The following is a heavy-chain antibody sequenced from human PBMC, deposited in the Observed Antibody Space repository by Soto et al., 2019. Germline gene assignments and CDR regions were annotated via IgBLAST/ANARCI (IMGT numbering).Heavy chain of an antibody. CDR2: ISGSGGST. V-gene: IGHV3-23*01. Sequence: GGSLRLSCAASGFTFSSYAMSCVRQPPGKGLEWVSAISGSGGSTYYADSVKGRFTISRDNSKNTLYLQMNSLRAEDTAVYYCAKDLSLVAANDYWGQGTLVTVSS. CDR1: GFTFSSYA. D-gene: IGHD2-15*01. J-gene: IGHJ4*02. CDR3: AKDLSLVAANDY.